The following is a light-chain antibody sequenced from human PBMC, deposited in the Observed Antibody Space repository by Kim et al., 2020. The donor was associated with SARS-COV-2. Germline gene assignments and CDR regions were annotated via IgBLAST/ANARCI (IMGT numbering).Light chain of an antibody. Sequence: PGKTARISCSGDALPKQYAYWYQQKPGQAPVLVIYKDSERPSGIPERFSGSSSGTTVTLTISGVQAEDEADYYCQSADSSGTYQVFGGGTQLTVL. J-gene: IGLJ3*02. CDR2: KDS. V-gene: IGLV3-25*03. CDR1: ALPKQY. CDR3: QSADSSGTYQV.